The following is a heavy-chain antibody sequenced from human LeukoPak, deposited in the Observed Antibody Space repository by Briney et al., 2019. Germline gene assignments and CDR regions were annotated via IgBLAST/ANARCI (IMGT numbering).Heavy chain of an antibody. Sequence: SETLSLTCTVFGGSISSSSYHWGWIRQPPGKGLEWIGSIFYTGITYYNPSLKSRVTISVDTSKNQFSLRLRSVTAADTAVYYCARQELGTRYFDLWGRGTLVTVSS. J-gene: IGHJ2*01. D-gene: IGHD7-27*01. CDR2: IFYTGIT. CDR1: GGSISSSSYH. CDR3: ARQELGTRYFDL. V-gene: IGHV4-39*01.